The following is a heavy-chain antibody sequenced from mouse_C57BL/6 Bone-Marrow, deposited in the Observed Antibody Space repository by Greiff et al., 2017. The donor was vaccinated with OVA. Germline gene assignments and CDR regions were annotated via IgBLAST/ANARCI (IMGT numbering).Heavy chain of an antibody. CDR2: IYPRDGST. J-gene: IGHJ2*01. CDR3: ARMEYYYGSSYYFDY. V-gene: IGHV1-78*01. D-gene: IGHD1-1*01. CDR1: GYTFTDHT. Sequence: SDAELVKPGASVKISCKVSGYTFTDHTIHWMKQRPEQGLEWIGYIYPRDGSTKYNEKFKGKATLTADKSSSTAYMQLNSLTSEDSAVYFCARMEYYYGSSYYFDYWGQGTTLTVSS.